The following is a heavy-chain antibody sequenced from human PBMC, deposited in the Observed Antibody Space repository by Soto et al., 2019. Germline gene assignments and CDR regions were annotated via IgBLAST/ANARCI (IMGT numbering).Heavy chain of an antibody. D-gene: IGHD2-15*01. CDR1: GGTFSSYT. CDR3: AFGYCSGGSCYYFYY. Sequence: QVQLVQSGAEVKKPGSSVKVSCKASGGTFSSYTISWVRQAPGQGLEWMGRIIPILGIANYAQKFQGRVTITADKSTSTAYMELGRLRSEDTAVYYCAFGYCSGGSCYYFYYWGQGTLFTVSS. CDR2: IIPILGIA. V-gene: IGHV1-69*02. J-gene: IGHJ4*02.